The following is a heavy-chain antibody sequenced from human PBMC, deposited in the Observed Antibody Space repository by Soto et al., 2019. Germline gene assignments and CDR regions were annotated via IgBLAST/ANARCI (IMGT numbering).Heavy chain of an antibody. D-gene: IGHD6-19*01. V-gene: IGHV4-30-4*01. J-gene: IGHJ4*02. CDR2: IYYTGNT. Sequence: QVQLQESGPGLVKHSQTLSLTCTVSGASISGGDYYWTWIRQPPGKGLEWIGSIYYTGNTYSNPSRESRLSTSVDPSNNQFALRLTAVTAPDTATYYCAGATHDSSTDYRDYGGQGTLVPVSS. CDR3: AGATHDSSTDYRDY. CDR1: GASISGGDYY.